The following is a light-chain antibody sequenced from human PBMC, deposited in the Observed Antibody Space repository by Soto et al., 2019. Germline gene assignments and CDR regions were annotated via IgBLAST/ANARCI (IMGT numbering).Light chain of an antibody. CDR2: GAY. CDR1: QSVSSNY. J-gene: IGKJ1*01. V-gene: IGKV3-20*01. Sequence: EIVLTQSPGTLSLSPGERATLSCRASQSVSSNYLDWYQKKSGKAPRLLIYGAYSRATGIPDRNSGSGFWTDFTLTISSLEPEDFAVYYCQQYGGSPRTFGQGTKVDIK. CDR3: QQYGGSPRT.